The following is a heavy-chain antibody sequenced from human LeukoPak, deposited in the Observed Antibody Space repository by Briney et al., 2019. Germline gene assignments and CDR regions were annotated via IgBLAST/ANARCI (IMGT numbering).Heavy chain of an antibody. J-gene: IGHJ5*02. CDR3: ARGSEYFGWFDP. CDR2: IYYSGST. CDR1: GGSISSGGYY. Sequence: SETLSLTCAVSGGSISSGGYYWSWIRQHPGKGLEWIGYIYYSGSTYYNPSLKSRVTISVDTSKNQFSLKLSSVTAADTAVYYCARGSEYFGWFDPWGQGTLVTVSS. D-gene: IGHD3-9*01. V-gene: IGHV4-31*11.